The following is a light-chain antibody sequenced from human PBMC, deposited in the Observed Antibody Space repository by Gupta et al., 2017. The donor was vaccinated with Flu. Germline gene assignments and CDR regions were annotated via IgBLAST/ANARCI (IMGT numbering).Light chain of an antibody. J-gene: IGKJ1*01. CDR2: SAS. CDR1: QSISDY. Sequence: SSLSASVGDRVTITCRASQSISDYLNWYQQKPGKAPKVLIYSASTLESGVPSRFSGRGSGTDFTLTISSLQPEDFATYYCHQSYSSPPETFGQGTTVDIK. CDR3: HQSYSSPPET. V-gene: IGKV1-39*01.